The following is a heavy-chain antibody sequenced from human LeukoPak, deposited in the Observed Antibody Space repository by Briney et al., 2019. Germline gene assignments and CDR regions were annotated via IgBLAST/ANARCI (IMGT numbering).Heavy chain of an antibody. CDR2: TYYRSKWYN. D-gene: IGHD2-8*02. V-gene: IGHV6-1*01. CDR1: GDSVSSNSAG. Sequence: SLTLSLTCATSGDSVSSNSAGWNWIRQSPLRGLEWLGRTYYRSKWYNDYAVSVKSRITINPDTSKNQFSLQLNSVTPEDTAVYFCARFAGGHFDYWGQGTLVAVSS. CDR3: ARFAGGHFDY. J-gene: IGHJ4*02.